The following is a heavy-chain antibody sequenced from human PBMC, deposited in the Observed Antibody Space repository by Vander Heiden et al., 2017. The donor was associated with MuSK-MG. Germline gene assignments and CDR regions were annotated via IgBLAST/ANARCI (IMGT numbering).Heavy chain of an antibody. CDR2: VYYSGST. V-gene: IGHV4-59*08. Sequence: QVQLQESGPGLVKPSETLSLTCTVPGGSISSYYWSWIRQPPGKGLEWIGYVYYSGSTNYNPSLKSRVTISADTSKNQFSLRLTSVTAADTAVYYCARHKMEGEPKGNWYFDLWGRGSLVTVYS. D-gene: IGHD3-16*01. CDR3: ARHKMEGEPKGNWYFDL. CDR1: GGSISSYY. J-gene: IGHJ2*01.